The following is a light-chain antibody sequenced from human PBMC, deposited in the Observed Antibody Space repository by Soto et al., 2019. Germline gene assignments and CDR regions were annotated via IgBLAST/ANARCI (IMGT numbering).Light chain of an antibody. Sequence: QSVLTQPASVSGSPGQSITISCTGTSSDVGGYDYVSWYQQHPGTAPRLIIYEVTNRPSGVSNRFSGSKSGNMASLTISGLQAEDEADYYCTSYTSSSTQVFGTGTKVTLL. V-gene: IGLV2-14*03. J-gene: IGLJ1*01. CDR3: TSYTSSSTQV. CDR1: SSDVGGYDY. CDR2: EVT.